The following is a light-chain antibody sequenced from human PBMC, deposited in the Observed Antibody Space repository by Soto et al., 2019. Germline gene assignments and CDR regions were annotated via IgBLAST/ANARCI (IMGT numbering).Light chain of an antibody. CDR1: QSVGSSF. CDR2: GAS. CDR3: QQYDSSPWT. Sequence: EIVVTQSPGTLSLSPGERASLSCRASQSVGSSFLAWYQQKPGQAPRLLIYGASSRATGIPDRFSGSGSGTDFTLTISRLEPEDCAVYYCQQYDSSPWTFGQGTKVEIK. J-gene: IGKJ1*01. V-gene: IGKV3-20*01.